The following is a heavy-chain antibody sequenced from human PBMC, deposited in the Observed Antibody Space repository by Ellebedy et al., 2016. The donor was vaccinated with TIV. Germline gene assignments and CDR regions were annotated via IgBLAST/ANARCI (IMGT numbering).Heavy chain of an antibody. D-gene: IGHD2-2*01. J-gene: IGHJ3*02. Sequence: PGGSLRLSCADSGSTFSSYWMTWVRQPPGKGLEWVANIKQDGRDKYYVDSVRGRFTISSENAKNSLYLQMNSLTVEDTAVYYCARRYCTISRCFAASWASLDMWGQGTMVTVSS. CDR3: ARRYCTISRCFAASWASLDM. V-gene: IGHV3-7*01. CDR1: GSTFSSYW. CDR2: IKQDGRDK.